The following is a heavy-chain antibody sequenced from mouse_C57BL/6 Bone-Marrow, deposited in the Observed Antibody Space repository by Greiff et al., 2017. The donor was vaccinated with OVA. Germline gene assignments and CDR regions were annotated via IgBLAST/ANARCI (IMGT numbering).Heavy chain of an antibody. CDR2: IYPRSGNT. CDR1: GYTFTSYG. J-gene: IGHJ3*01. V-gene: IGHV1-81*01. CDR3: ARWGSFAY. Sequence: VKLKQSGAELARPGASVKLSCKASGYTFTSYGISWVKQRTGQGLEWIGEIYPRSGNTYYNEKFKGKATLTADKSSSTAYMELRSLTSEDSAVYFCARWGSFAYWGQGTLVTVSA.